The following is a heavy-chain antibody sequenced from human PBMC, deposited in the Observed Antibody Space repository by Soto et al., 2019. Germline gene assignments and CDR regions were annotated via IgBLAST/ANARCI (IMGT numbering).Heavy chain of an antibody. Sequence: PSETLSLTCAVYGGSFSGYYWSWIRQPPGKGLEGIGEINHSGCTNYNPSLKSRVTISADTSMNQFSLKLTSVTAADTALYYCARYYDFWTSYLYHFDYWGQGSLVTVSS. J-gene: IGHJ4*02. CDR3: ARYYDFWTSYLYHFDY. CDR1: GGSFSGYY. D-gene: IGHD3-3*01. CDR2: INHSGCT. V-gene: IGHV4-34*01.